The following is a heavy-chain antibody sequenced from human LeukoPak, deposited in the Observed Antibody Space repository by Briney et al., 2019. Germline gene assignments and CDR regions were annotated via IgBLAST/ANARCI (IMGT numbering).Heavy chain of an antibody. CDR3: ELYCGGDCYSFSGDY. D-gene: IGHD2-21*02. Sequence: GGSLRLSCAASGFTFSSYGMHWVRHAPGKGLERVAVISYDGSNKYYADSVKGRFTISRDNSKNTLYLQMNSLRAEDTAVYYCELYCGGDCYSFSGDYWGQGTLVTVSS. CDR1: GFTFSSYG. CDR2: ISYDGSNK. J-gene: IGHJ4*02. V-gene: IGHV3-30*03.